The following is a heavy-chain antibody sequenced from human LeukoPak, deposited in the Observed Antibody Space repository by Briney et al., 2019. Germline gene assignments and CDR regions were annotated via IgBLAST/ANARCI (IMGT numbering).Heavy chain of an antibody. CDR1: GGSFKSDV. Sequence: SVKVSCKASGGSFKSDVFSWVRQAPGHGLEWMGGIIPIFGTANYAQKFQGRVTITTDESTSTAYMELSSLRSEDTAVYYCARVGSSSSGHYYYYMDVWGKGTTVTVSS. CDR2: IIPIFGTA. CDR3: ARVGSSSSGHYYYYMDV. V-gene: IGHV1-69*05. J-gene: IGHJ6*03. D-gene: IGHD6-13*01.